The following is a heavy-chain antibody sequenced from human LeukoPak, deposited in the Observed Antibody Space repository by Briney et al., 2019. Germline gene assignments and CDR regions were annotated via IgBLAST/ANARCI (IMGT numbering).Heavy chain of an antibody. D-gene: IGHD3-9*01. Sequence: GASVKVSCKASGYTFTGYYMHWVRQAPGQGLEWMGRINPNSGGTNYAQKFQGRVTMTRDTSISTAYMELSRLRSDDTAVYYCARGDVPLRYFDWFHPRGAFDIWSQGTMVTVSS. CDR2: INPNSGGT. J-gene: IGHJ3*02. CDR1: GYTFTGYY. CDR3: ARGDVPLRYFDWFHPRGAFDI. V-gene: IGHV1-2*06.